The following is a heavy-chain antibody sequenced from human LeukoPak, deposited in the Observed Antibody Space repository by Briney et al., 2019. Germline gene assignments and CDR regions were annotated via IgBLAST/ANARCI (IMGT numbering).Heavy chain of an antibody. D-gene: IGHD5-12*01. V-gene: IGHV3-48*03. Sequence: GGSLRLSCAASGFTFNRYNMNWVRQAPGKGLEWVSYISSSGYTIYYADSVKGRFTVSRDNPKNSLYLQMNSLRAEDTAVYYCARHIALGYWGQGTLVTVSS. CDR1: GFTFNRYN. CDR3: ARHIALGY. CDR2: ISSSGYTI. J-gene: IGHJ4*02.